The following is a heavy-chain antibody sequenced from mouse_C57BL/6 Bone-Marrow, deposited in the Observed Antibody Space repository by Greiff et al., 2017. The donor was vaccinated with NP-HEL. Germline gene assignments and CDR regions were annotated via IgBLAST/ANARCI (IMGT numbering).Heavy chain of an antibody. CDR2: ISYSGST. J-gene: IGHJ4*01. CDR1: GYSITSGYD. Sequence: EVQLQQSGPGMVKPSQSLSLTCTVTGYSITSGYDWHWIRHFPGNKLEWMGYISYSGSTNYNPSLKSRISITHDTSKNHFFLTLNSVTTEDTATYYCARDTLNAMDYWGQGTSVTVSS. V-gene: IGHV3-1*01. CDR3: ARDTLNAMDY.